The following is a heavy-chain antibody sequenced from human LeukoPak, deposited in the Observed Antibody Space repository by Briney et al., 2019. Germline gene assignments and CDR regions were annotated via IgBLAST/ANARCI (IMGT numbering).Heavy chain of an antibody. CDR2: ISSNGGST. CDR3: ARGVGSGWYGNWFDP. D-gene: IGHD6-19*01. Sequence: PGGSLRLSCAASGFTFSSYAMHWVRQAPGKGLEYVSAISSNGGSTYYANSVKGRFTISRDNSKNTLYLQMGSLRAEDMAVYYCARGVGSGWYGNWFDPWGQGTLVTVSS. V-gene: IGHV3-64*01. J-gene: IGHJ5*02. CDR1: GFTFSSYA.